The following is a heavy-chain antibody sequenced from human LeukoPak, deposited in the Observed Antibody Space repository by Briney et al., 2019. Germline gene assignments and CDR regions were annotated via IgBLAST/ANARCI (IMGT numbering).Heavy chain of an antibody. J-gene: IGHJ4*02. CDR1: GGSISSGDYY. V-gene: IGHV4-30-4*01. D-gene: IGHD2-21*02. CDR2: IYYSGST. CDR3: ARKQRVTAIDY. Sequence: SETLSLTCTVSGGSISSGDYYWSWIRQPPGKGLEWIGYIYYSGSTYYNPSLKSVVTITVDTSKNQFSLKLSSVAAADTAVYYCARKQRVTAIDYWGQGTLVTVSS.